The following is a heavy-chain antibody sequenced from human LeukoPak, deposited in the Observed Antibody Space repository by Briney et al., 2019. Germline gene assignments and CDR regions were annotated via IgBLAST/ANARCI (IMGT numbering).Heavy chain of an antibody. CDR2: IRSSGNTI. Sequence: GGSLRLSCAASGFTFSDYSMSWIRQAPGKGLEWVSYIRSSGNTIYYADSVKGRFTISRDNAKNSLYLQMNSLRAEDTAVYYCARDSGSGGPWGQGTPVTVSS. CDR3: ARDSGSGGP. D-gene: IGHD6-19*01. J-gene: IGHJ5*02. V-gene: IGHV3-11*04. CDR1: GFTFSDYS.